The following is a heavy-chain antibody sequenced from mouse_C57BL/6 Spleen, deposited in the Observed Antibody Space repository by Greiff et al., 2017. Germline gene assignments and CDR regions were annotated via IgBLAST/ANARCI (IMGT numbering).Heavy chain of an antibody. D-gene: IGHD1-1*01. CDR1: GYTFTSYT. CDR3: ARSVYYGSARSLCFDY. J-gene: IGHJ2*01. CDR2: INPSSGYT. V-gene: IGHV1-4*01. Sequence: VQLQQSGAELARPGASVEMFCKASGYTFTSYTMHWVKQRPGQGLEWIGYINPSSGYTKYNQKFKDKATLTADKSSSTAYMQLSSLTSEDSAVYYCARSVYYGSARSLCFDYWGQGTTLTVSS.